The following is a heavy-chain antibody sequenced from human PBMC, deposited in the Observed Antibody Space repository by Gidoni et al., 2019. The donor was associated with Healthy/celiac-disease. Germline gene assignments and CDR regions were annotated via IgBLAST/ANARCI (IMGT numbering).Heavy chain of an antibody. J-gene: IGHJ4*02. Sequence: LGQGLEWMGGIIPIFGTANYAQKFQGRVTITADESTSTAYMELSSLRSEDTAVYYCAGVVDYYDSSGYYYFDYWGQGTLVTVSS. CDR2: IIPIFGTA. D-gene: IGHD3-22*01. V-gene: IGHV1-69*01. CDR3: AGVVDYYDSSGYYYFDY.